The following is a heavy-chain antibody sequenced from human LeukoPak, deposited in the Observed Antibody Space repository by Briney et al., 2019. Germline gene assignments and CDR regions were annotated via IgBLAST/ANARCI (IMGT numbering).Heavy chain of an antibody. J-gene: IGHJ5*02. CDR3: ARINSSGHVRGWFDP. CDR1: GGSFSGYY. V-gene: IGHV4-34*01. D-gene: IGHD6-19*01. CDR2: INHSGST. Sequence: SETLSLTCAVYGGSFSGYYWSWIRQPPGKGLEWIGEINHSGSTNYNPSLKSRVTISVDTSKNQFSLKLSSVTAADTAVYYCARINSSGHVRGWFDPWGQGTLVTVSS.